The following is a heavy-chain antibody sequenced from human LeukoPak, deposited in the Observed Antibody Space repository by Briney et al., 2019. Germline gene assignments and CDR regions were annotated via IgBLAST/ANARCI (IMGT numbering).Heavy chain of an antibody. CDR2: IIPILGIA. D-gene: IGHD5-18*01. V-gene: IGHV1-69*04. CDR3: ARVDTAIVIDY. J-gene: IGHJ4*02. CDR1: GGTFSSYA. Sequence: SVKVSCKASGGTFSSYAISWVRQAPGQGVEWMGRIIPILGIANYAQKFQGRVTITAVKATSTAYKELSRLSSEDTAVYYCARVDTAIVIDYWGQGTLVTVSS.